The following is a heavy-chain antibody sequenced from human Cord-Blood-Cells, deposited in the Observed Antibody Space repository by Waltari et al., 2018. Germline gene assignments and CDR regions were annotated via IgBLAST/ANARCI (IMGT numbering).Heavy chain of an antibody. CDR2: IYYSGSA. CDR3: ARRRPGDAFDI. V-gene: IGHV4-59*08. CDR1: GGSISSYY. Sequence: QVQLQESGPGLVKPSETLSLTCTVSGGSISSYYWSWIRQPPGKGREWIGYIYYSGSANDDPTRKSRGTISGDTSKNRLSVKRSAVTAADTAVYYCARRRPGDAFDIWGQGTMVTVSS. J-gene: IGHJ3*02.